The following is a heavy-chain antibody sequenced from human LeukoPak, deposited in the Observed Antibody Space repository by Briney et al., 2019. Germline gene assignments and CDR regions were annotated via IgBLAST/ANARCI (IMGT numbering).Heavy chain of an antibody. CDR3: ARDVTHGQYNWFDP. CDR1: GGSISSSYW. CDR2: IYHSGST. Sequence: SGTLSLTCAVSGGSISSSYWWTWVRQPPGKGLEWIGEIYHSGSTNYNPSLKRRLTISVDKSKNQFSLKLSSVTAADTAVYYCARDVTHGQYNWFDPWGQGTLVTVSS. J-gene: IGHJ5*02. V-gene: IGHV4-4*02. D-gene: IGHD5-18*01.